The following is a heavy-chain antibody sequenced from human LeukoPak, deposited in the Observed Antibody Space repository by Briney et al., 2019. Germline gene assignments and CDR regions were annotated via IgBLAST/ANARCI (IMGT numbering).Heavy chain of an antibody. D-gene: IGHD1-26*01. Sequence: SETLSLTCTVSGASISGYLWTWIRQPPGKGLEWIGYVYDNGDTNYHPSFTGRVSISVDVSKNQFSLKLTSVLAADTAVYYCARGVSGSYYSFDYWGQGTLVTVSS. J-gene: IGHJ4*02. CDR2: VYDNGDT. CDR3: ARGVSGSYYSFDY. CDR1: GASISGYL. V-gene: IGHV4-59*01.